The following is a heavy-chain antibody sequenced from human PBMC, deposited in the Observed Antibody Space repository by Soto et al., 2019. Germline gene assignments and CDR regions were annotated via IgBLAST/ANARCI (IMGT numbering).Heavy chain of an antibody. CDR1: GGSISSYY. CDR3: ARDLSEEGFDP. J-gene: IGHJ5*02. Sequence: SETLSLTCTVSGGSISSYYWSWIRQPPGKGLEWIGYIYCSGSTNYNPPLKSRVTISVDTSKNQFSLKLSSVTAADTAVYYCARDLSEEGFDPWGQGTLVTVSS. CDR2: IYCSGST. V-gene: IGHV4-59*01.